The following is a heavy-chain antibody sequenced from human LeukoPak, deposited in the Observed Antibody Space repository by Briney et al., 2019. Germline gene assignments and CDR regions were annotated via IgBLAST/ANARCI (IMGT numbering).Heavy chain of an antibody. CDR3: GYDSDLFRHRSDTFYM. J-gene: IGHJ3*02. CDR1: GFTLSSYA. V-gene: IGHV3-23*01. Sequence: GGSLRLSCAASGFTLSSYAMSWVRQAPGKGLEWVSGIGESGCSTYYADSVKGRFTISRDNSKNTLYLQMSSLTAEDTAVYYWGYDSDLFRHRSDTFYMCGQGTMVTVSS. D-gene: IGHD3-16*01. CDR2: IGESGCST.